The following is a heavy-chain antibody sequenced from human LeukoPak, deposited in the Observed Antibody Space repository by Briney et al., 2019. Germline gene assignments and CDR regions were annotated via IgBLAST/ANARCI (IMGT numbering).Heavy chain of an antibody. V-gene: IGHV5-51*01. Sequence: GESLKISCKGSGYSFISYWIGWVRQMPGKGLEWMGIIYPGDSETRYIPSFQGQVTISADKSISTAYLQWSSLKASDTAMYYCARRTTIFGDDAFDIWGQGTMVTVSS. CDR1: GYSFISYW. D-gene: IGHD3-3*01. CDR3: ARRTTIFGDDAFDI. J-gene: IGHJ3*02. CDR2: IYPGDSET.